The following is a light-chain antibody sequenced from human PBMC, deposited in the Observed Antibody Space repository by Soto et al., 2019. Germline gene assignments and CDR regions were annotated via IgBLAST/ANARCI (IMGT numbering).Light chain of an antibody. V-gene: IGLV2-8*01. CDR1: SSDVGDYNY. Sequence: QSALTQPPSASGSPGQSVTISCTGTSSDVGDYNYVSWYQQHPGKAPKLMIYEVSKRPSGVPARFSGSKSGNTASLTVYGLQAEDEADYYCSSYAGSNNWVFGGGTKLTVL. J-gene: IGLJ3*02. CDR3: SSYAGSNNWV. CDR2: EVS.